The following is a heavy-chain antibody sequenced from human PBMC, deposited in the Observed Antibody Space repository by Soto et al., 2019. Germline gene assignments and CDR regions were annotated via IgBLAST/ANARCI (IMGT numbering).Heavy chain of an antibody. CDR3: ANTSWSGRARLDY. V-gene: IGHV3-33*06. CDR1: GFTFSSYG. CDR2: IRYDGSNK. Sequence: GGSLRLSCAASGFTFSSYGMHWVRQAPGKGLERVVVIRYDGSNKYYADSVKGRFTISRDNSKNTLYLQMNSLRAEDTAVYYCANTSWSGRARLDYWGQGTLVTVSS. D-gene: IGHD3-3*01. J-gene: IGHJ4*02.